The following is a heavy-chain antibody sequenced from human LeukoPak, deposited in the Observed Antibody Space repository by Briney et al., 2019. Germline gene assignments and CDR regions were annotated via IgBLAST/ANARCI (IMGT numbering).Heavy chain of an antibody. CDR1: GYTFTGYY. J-gene: IGHJ5*02. CDR3: ARHAVEAASRWFDP. Sequence: ASVKVSCKASGYTFTGYYMHWVRQAPGQGLEWMGWINPNSGGTNYAQKFQGRVTMSVDTSKKQFSLKLSSVTAADTAVYYCARHAVEAASRWFDPWGQGTLVTVSS. CDR2: INPNSGGT. D-gene: IGHD1-1*01. V-gene: IGHV1-2*02.